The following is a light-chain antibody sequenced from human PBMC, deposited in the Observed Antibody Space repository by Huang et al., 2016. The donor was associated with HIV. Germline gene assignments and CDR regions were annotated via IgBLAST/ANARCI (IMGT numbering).Light chain of an antibody. CDR2: TAS. V-gene: IGKV1-39*01. CDR1: QNIGKS. CDR3: QQSFTVPRT. J-gene: IGKJ1*01. Sequence: DIQMTQSPPSLSASVGDRVTFTCRADQNIGKSLNWYQQKPGKAPKLLVYTASTLESGVPSRFSGSGSGSRFTLNSTNLKPEDFATYYCQQSFTVPRTFG.